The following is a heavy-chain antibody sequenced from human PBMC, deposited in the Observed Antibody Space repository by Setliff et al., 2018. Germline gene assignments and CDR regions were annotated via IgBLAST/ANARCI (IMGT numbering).Heavy chain of an antibody. J-gene: IGHJ3*01. CDR3: ARERQGGFLEWSPFDS. V-gene: IGHV4-4*07. Sequence: SETLSLTCSVSGGLIYDHWWTWVRQTAGEGLQWIGRVYSHGDTEYNPSLKSRVTISVDTSNNQFSLHLTSVTAADTARYFCARERQGGFLEWSPFDSWGRGQWSPSPQ. D-gene: IGHD3-3*01. CDR1: GGLIYDHW. CDR2: VYSHGDT.